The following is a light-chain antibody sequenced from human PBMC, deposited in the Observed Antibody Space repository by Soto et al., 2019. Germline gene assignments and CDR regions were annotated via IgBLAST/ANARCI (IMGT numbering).Light chain of an antibody. CDR3: QQHNNWPPYT. CDR1: QSVSSN. Sequence: EVVMTQSPATLSVSPGERATLSCRASQSVSSNLAWYQQKPGQAPRLLIYGASTRDNGVPARFSGSGSGTEFTLTIRSLQSEDSAVYYCQQHNNWPPYTFGQGNKLELK. V-gene: IGKV3-15*01. J-gene: IGKJ2*01. CDR2: GAS.